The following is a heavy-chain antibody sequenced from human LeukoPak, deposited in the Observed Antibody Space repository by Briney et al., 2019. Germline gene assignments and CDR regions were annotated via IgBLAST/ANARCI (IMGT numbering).Heavy chain of an antibody. D-gene: IGHD4-17*01. J-gene: IGHJ2*01. CDR3: ARGGDYGDYRNWHLDL. V-gene: IGHV1-69*10. Sequence: ASVKVSCKASGGSFNTFVVSWVRQAPGQGLEWMGRIIPALPLTNYAQKFQGRLTITADKSTNTAYMKLNSLRSEDTAIYYCARGGDYGDYRNWHLDLWGRGTLVRVSS. CDR1: GGSFNTFV. CDR2: IIPALPLT.